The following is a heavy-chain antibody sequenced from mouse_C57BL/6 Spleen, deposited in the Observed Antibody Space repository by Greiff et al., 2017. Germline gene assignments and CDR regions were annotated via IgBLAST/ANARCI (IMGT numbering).Heavy chain of an antibody. CDR1: GYSFTGYY. CDR2: INPSTGGT. V-gene: IGHV1-42*01. Sequence: VQLKQSGPELVKPGASVKISCKASGYSFTGYYMNWVKQSPEKSLEWIGEINPSTGGTTYNQKFKAKATLTVDKSSSTAYMQLKSLTSEDSAVYYCAREGYYFDDWGQGTTLTVSS. CDR3: AREGYYFDD. J-gene: IGHJ2*01.